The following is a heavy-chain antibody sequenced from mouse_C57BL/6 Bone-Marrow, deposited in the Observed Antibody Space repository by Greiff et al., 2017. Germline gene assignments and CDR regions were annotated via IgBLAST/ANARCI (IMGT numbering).Heavy chain of an antibody. Sequence: QVQLQQSGPGLVQPSQSLSITCTVSGFSLTSYGVHWVRQSPGKGLEWLGVIWSGGSTDYNAAFISRLSISKDNSKSQVFFKMNSLQADDTAIYYCASPMMVTTYYYAMDDWGQGTSVTVSS. CDR1: GFSLTSYG. V-gene: IGHV2-2*01. CDR2: IWSGGST. J-gene: IGHJ4*01. D-gene: IGHD2-3*01. CDR3: ASPMMVTTYYYAMDD.